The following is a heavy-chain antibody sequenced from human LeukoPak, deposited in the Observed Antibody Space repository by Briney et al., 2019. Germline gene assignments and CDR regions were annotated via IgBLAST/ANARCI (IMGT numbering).Heavy chain of an antibody. D-gene: IGHD6-6*01. CDR1: GFTFSSYA. J-gene: IGHJ3*02. CDR2: ISGSGGST. V-gene: IGHV3-23*01. Sequence: GGSLRLSCAASGFTFSSYAMSWVRQAPGKGLEWVSAISGSGGSTYYADSVKGRFTISRDNSKNTLYLQMNSLRAEDTAVYYCAKSALSSSTGGPDAFDIWGQGTMVTVSS. CDR3: AKSALSSSTGGPDAFDI.